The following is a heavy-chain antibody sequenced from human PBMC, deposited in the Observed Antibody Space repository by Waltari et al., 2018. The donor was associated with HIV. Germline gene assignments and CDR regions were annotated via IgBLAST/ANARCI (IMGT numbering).Heavy chain of an antibody. CDR1: GLPFRSYS. J-gene: IGHJ4*01. D-gene: IGHD3-10*01. Sequence: EVRLVQSGGGLVQPGGSLRRSCAASGLPFRSYSMNWVRQAPGKGLEWIAYIRGAGSAIYYAESVKGRFSVSRDNIKKSLFLQMDGLRVDDTALYYCARDGATETVTTESFFDHWGNGTLVTVSS. CDR3: ARDGATETVTTESFFDH. CDR2: IRGAGSAI. V-gene: IGHV3-48*04.